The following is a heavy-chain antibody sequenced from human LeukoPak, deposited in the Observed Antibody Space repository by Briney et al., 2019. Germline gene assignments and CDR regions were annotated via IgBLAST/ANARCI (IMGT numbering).Heavy chain of an antibody. J-gene: IGHJ5*02. Sequence: GGSLRLSCAASGFTFSNHWMSWVRQAPGKGLEWVANIKQDGSEKYYVDSVEGRFSISRDNAKNSLYLQMNSLRAEDTAVYYCARRGSIAAAVSWFDPWGQGTLVTVSS. CDR2: IKQDGSEK. CDR3: ARRGSIAAAVSWFDP. CDR1: GFTFSNHW. D-gene: IGHD6-13*01. V-gene: IGHV3-7*01.